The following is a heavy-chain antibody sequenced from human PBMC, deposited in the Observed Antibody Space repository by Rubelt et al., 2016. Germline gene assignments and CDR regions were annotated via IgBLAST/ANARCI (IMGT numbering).Heavy chain of an antibody. J-gene: IGHJ6*03. Sequence: QLQLQESGPGLVKPSETLSLTCTVSGGSISSSSYYWGWIRQPPGKGLEWIGSIYYSGSTYYNPFLKSRVTISVDTSKNQFSLKLSSVTAADTAVYYCARTPYSTSSTPWYYYMDVWGKGTTVTVSS. V-gene: IGHV4-39*01. CDR1: GGSISSSSYY. D-gene: IGHD6-6*01. CDR2: IYYSGST. CDR3: ARTPYSTSSTPWYYYMDV.